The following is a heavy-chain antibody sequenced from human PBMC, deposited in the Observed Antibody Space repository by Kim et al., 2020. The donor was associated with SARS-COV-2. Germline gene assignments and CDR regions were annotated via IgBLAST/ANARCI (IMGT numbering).Heavy chain of an antibody. CDR3: ARVRTMVQGSRGWFDS. CDR2: IYHSGST. D-gene: IGHD3-10*01. CDR1: GGSISSGGYS. J-gene: IGHJ5*01. Sequence: SETLSLTCAVSGGSISSGGYSWSWIRQPPGKGLEWIGYIYHSGSTYYTPSLKSRVTISVDRSKNQFSLKLSSVTAADTAVYYCARVRTMVQGSRGWFDSWGQGTLVTVSS. V-gene: IGHV4-30-2*01.